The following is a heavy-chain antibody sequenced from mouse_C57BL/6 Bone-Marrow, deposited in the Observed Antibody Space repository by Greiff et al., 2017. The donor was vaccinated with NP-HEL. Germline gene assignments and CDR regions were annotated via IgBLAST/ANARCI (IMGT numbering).Heavy chain of an antibody. J-gene: IGHJ1*03. V-gene: IGHV1-74*01. D-gene: IGHD2-10*01. CDR3: ALHES. Sequence: QVQLQQPGTELVKPGASGYTFTSYWMHWVKQRPGQGLEWIGRIHPSDSDTNYNQKFKGKATLTVDKSSSTAYMQLSSLTSEDSAVYYCALHESWGTGTTVTVSS. CDR1: GYTFTSYW. CDR2: IHPSDSDT.